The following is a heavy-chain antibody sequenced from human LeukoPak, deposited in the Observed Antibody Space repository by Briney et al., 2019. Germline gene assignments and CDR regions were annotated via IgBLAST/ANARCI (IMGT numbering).Heavy chain of an antibody. CDR2: ISYDGSNK. CDR3: AKDGIYYGSGSYYPKDY. CDR1: GFTFSSYA. D-gene: IGHD3-10*01. V-gene: IGHV3-30*04. Sequence: PGRSLRLSCAASGFTFSSYAMHWVRQAPGKGLEWVAVISYDGSNKYYADSVKGRFTISRDNSKNTLYLQMNSLRAEDTAVYYCAKDGIYYGSGSYYPKDYWGQGTLVTVSS. J-gene: IGHJ4*02.